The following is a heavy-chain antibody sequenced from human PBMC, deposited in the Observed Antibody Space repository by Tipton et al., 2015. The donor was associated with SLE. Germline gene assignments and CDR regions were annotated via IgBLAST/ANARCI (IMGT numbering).Heavy chain of an antibody. D-gene: IGHD1-1*01. CDR2: FYSGYT. CDR1: GGSITSSSYS. J-gene: IGHJ3*02. V-gene: IGHV4-61*02. Sequence: TLSLTCTVSGGSITSSSYSWNWIRQPAGKGLDWIGRFYSGYTAYNPSLNGRVTMSADTSRNQLSLKLSSVTAADTAVYYCARELDTFDIWGEGTMVTVSS. CDR3: ARELDTFDI.